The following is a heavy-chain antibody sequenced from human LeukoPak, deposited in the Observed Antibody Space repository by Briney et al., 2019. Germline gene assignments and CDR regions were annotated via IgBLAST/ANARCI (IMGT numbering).Heavy chain of an antibody. Sequence: GGSLRLSCAASGCTFSSYAMSWVRQAPGKGLEWVSAISGSGGSTYYADSVKGRFTISRDNSKNTLYLQMNSLRAEDTAVYYCAKDKVWFGELFSDYWGQGTLVTVSS. J-gene: IGHJ4*02. D-gene: IGHD3-10*01. V-gene: IGHV3-23*01. CDR2: ISGSGGST. CDR1: GCTFSSYA. CDR3: AKDKVWFGELFSDY.